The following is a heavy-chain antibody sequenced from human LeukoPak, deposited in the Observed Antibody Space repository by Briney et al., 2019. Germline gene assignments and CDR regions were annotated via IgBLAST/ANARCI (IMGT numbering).Heavy chain of an antibody. CDR1: GFTFSNYA. CDR3: AKGKAAGAVDWFDP. J-gene: IGHJ5*02. CDR2: ITGGGDT. Sequence: GGSLRLSCAASGFTFSNYAMMWVRQAAGKGRERVSSITGGGDTYYVDSVKGRFTVSRDNSKNTLYLQINSLTADDTALYYCAKGKAAGAVDWFDPWGQGTLVTVSS. V-gene: IGHV3-23*01. D-gene: IGHD6-13*01.